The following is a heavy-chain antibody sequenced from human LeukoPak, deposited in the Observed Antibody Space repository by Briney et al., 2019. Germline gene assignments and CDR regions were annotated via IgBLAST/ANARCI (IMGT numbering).Heavy chain of an antibody. Sequence: PGGSLRLSCAASGFTFSSYGMHWVRQAPGKGLEWVAFIWYDGSNKYYADSVKGRFTISRDNSKNTLYLQMNSLRAEDTAVYYCAKAWGEGTLDYWGQGTLVTVSS. J-gene: IGHJ4*02. V-gene: IGHV3-30*02. CDR3: AKAWGEGTLDY. CDR2: IWYDGSNK. D-gene: IGHD1-7*01. CDR1: GFTFSSYG.